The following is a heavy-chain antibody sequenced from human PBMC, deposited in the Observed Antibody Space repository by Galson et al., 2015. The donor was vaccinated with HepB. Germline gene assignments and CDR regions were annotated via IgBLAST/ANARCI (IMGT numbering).Heavy chain of an antibody. CDR2: IKQDGSEK. CDR3: ARASPVVTLFDY. CDR1: GFTFSSYW. J-gene: IGHJ4*02. Sequence: SLRLSCAASGFTFSSYWMSWVRQAPGKGLEWVANIKQDGSEKYYVDSVKGRFTISRDNAKNSLYLRMNSLRAEDTAVYYCARASPVVTLFDYWGQGTLVTASS. V-gene: IGHV3-7*01. D-gene: IGHD4-23*01.